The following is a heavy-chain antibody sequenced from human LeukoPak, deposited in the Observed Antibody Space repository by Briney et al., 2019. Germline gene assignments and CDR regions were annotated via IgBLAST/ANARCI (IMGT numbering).Heavy chain of an antibody. Sequence: PGGSLRLSCAASGFTFSSYGMHWVRQAPGKGLEWVAFIRYDGSNKYYADSVKGRFTISRDNSKNTLYLQMNSLRAEDTAVYYCAKGQGSGSYYNGYDYWGQGTLATVSS. CDR2: IRYDGSNK. J-gene: IGHJ4*02. V-gene: IGHV3-30*02. CDR3: AKGQGSGSYYNGYDY. D-gene: IGHD3-10*01. CDR1: GFTFSSYG.